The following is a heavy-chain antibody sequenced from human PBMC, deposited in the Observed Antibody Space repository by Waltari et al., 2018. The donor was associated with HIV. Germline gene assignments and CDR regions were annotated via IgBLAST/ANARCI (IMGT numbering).Heavy chain of an antibody. Sequence: QVQLQESGPGLVKPSETLSLTCAVSGYSIRRGYSWGWIRQPPGNGLEWIGTIYHSGSTYYNPSLKSRVTISVDTSKNQFSLKLSSVTAADTAVYYCARDIGSRKETTYFDYWGQGTLVTVSS. D-gene: IGHD1-7*01. CDR1: GYSIRRGYS. CDR2: IYHSGST. V-gene: IGHV4-38-2*02. CDR3: ARDIGSRKETTYFDY. J-gene: IGHJ4*02.